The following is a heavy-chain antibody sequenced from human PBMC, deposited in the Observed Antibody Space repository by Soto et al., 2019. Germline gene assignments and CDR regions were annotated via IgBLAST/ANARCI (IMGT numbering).Heavy chain of an antibody. CDR1: GFTFSSYA. V-gene: IGHV3-23*01. CDR2: ISGSGDST. D-gene: IGHD1-26*01. CDR3: AKRGSGGQFDY. Sequence: EVQLLESGGGLVQPGGSLRLSCAASGFTFSSYAMSWVRKAPGKGLEWVSVISGSGDSTYYADSVKGRFTISRDNSKNTLYLQMNSLRAEDTAIYYCAKRGSGGQFDYWGQGTLVTVSS. J-gene: IGHJ4*02.